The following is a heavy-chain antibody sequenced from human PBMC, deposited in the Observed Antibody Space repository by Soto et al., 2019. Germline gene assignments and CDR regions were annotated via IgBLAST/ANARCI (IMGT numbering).Heavy chain of an antibody. J-gene: IGHJ5*02. V-gene: IGHV1-69*01. CDR1: GGTFTNYV. CDR3: ARGRSSPNLEP. CDR2: LIPIFGAA. D-gene: IGHD6-6*01. Sequence: QVQLVQSGAEVRTPGSSVKVSCKISGGTFTNYVISWLRQAPGQGLEWMGGLIPIFGAANLAQTCQGRVTIDADESTSTLNLELSSLTSGDTAGYYCARGRSSPNLEPWGQGTLVTGSS.